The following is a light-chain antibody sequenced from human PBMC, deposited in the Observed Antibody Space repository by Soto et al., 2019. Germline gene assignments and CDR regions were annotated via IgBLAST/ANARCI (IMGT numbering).Light chain of an antibody. CDR3: SSYAGSDTLV. Sequence: QSALTQPASVSGSPGQSITISCTGTSSDVGAYNYVSWYQQPPGEAPKLMIYEVTDRPSGVSNRFSGSKSGNTASLTISGLQAEDEADYYCSSYAGSDTLVFGTGTKVTVL. J-gene: IGLJ1*01. CDR2: EVT. CDR1: SSDVGAYNY. V-gene: IGLV2-14*01.